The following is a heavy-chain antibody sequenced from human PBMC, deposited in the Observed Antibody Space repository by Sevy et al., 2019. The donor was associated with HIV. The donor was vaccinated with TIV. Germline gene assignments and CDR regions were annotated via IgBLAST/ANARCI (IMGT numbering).Heavy chain of an antibody. J-gene: IGHJ2*01. CDR2: IFASSNT. CDR1: GITVSSNY. Sequence: GGSLRLSCAVSGITVSSNYMGWVRQAPGKGLQWVSRIFASSNTHFADSVKGRFSISRDNSKNTLSLQMNSLGAEDTAVYYCARAVEDYSDSSGWDWYFDLWGRGTLVTVSS. V-gene: IGHV3-66*01. D-gene: IGHD3-22*01. CDR3: ARAVEDYSDSSGWDWYFDL.